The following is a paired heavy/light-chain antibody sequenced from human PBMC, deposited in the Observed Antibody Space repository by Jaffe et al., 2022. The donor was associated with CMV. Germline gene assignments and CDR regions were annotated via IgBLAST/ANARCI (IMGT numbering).Heavy chain of an antibody. Sequence: EVQLVESGGGLVQPGRSLRLSCAGSGFRFDVHAMHWVRQAPGRGLEWVSSITWNSGGVGYADSVKGRFTISRDNAQNSLYLQMNSLRSEDTGLYFCAKGLGGYRHVGFDLWGQGTMVTVSA. D-gene: IGHD3-16*01. J-gene: IGHJ3*01. CDR2: ITWNSGGV. CDR3: AKGLGGYRHVGFDL. CDR1: GFRFDVHA. V-gene: IGHV3-9*01.
Light chain of an antibody. CDR2: DNN. Sequence: QSVLTQPPSVSGAPGQRVTITCTGRSSNIGAGYDVHWYQQLPGTAPKLFIHDNNNRPSGVPDRFSGSKSGTSASLAISGLQPEDEADYYCQSYDSDLGGSVFGGGTKLTVL. J-gene: IGLJ2*01. V-gene: IGLV1-40*01. CDR1: SSNIGAGYD. CDR3: QSYDSDLGGSV.